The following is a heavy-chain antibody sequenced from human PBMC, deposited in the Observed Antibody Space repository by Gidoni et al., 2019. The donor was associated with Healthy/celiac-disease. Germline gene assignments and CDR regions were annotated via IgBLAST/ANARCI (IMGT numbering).Heavy chain of an antibody. D-gene: IGHD6-19*01. J-gene: IGHJ4*02. CDR3: ATDLSSGWYAGKGFDY. V-gene: IGHV1-24*01. Sequence: QVQLVQSGAEVKQPGASFTVSCKVSEYTLTDFSMHWVRQAPGKGLEWMGGFDPEDGETIYAQKFQGRVTMTEDTSTDTAYMELSSLRSEDTAVYYCATDLSSGWYAGKGFDYWGQGTLVTVSS. CDR1: EYTLTDFS. CDR2: FDPEDGET.